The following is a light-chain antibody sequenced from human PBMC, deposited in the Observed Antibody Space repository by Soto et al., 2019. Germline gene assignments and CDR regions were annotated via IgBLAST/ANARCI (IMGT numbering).Light chain of an antibody. V-gene: IGLV2-11*01. CDR3: CSYAGSYTVL. CDR1: SSDVGGYNY. Sequence: QSVLTQPRSVSGSPGQSVTISCTGTSSDVGGYNYVSWYQQHPGKAPKLMICDVSKRPSGVPDRFSGSKSGNTASLTISGIQAEDEADYDCCSYAGSYTVLFGGGTQLTVL. J-gene: IGLJ2*01. CDR2: DVS.